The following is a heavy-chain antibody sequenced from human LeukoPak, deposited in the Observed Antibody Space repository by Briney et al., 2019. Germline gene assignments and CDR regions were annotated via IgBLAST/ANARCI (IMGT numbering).Heavy chain of an antibody. V-gene: IGHV4-59*01. CDR1: GGSISSYY. J-gene: IGHJ6*02. CDR3: ARGLSSSWTVGYYYYGMDV. CDR2: IYYSGST. D-gene: IGHD6-13*01. Sequence: SETLSLTCTVSGGSISSYYWSWIRQPPGKGLEWIGYIYYSGSTNYNPSLKSRVTISVDTSKNQFSLKLSSVTAAGTAVYYCARGLSSSWTVGYYYYGMDVWGQGTTVTVSS.